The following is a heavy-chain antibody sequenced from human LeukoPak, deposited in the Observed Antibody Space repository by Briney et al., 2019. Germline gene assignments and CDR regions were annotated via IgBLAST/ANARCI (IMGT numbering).Heavy chain of an antibody. CDR1: GFTFSSYW. CDR3: ARGLDGVVVVAATPPAV. CDR2: IKQDGSEK. Sequence: GGSLRLSCAASGFTFSSYWMSWVRQAPGKGLEWVANIKQDGSEKYYVDSVKGRFTISRDNAKNSLYLQMNSLRAEDTAVYYCARGLDGVVVVAATPPAVWGQGTMVTVSS. V-gene: IGHV3-7*04. D-gene: IGHD2-15*01. J-gene: IGHJ3*01.